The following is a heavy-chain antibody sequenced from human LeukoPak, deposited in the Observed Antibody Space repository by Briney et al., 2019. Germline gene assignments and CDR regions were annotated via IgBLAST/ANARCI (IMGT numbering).Heavy chain of an antibody. V-gene: IGHV1-8*01. J-gene: IGHJ6*02. CDR1: GYTFTSYD. D-gene: IGHD6-13*01. Sequence: ASVKVSCKASGYTFTSYDINWVRQATGQGLEWMGWMNPNSGNTGYAQKFQGRVTMTRNTSINTAYMELSSLRSEDTAVYYCARGRYSSSRNHYYYYYGMDVWGQGTTVTVSS. CDR2: MNPNSGNT. CDR3: ARGRYSSSRNHYYYYYGMDV.